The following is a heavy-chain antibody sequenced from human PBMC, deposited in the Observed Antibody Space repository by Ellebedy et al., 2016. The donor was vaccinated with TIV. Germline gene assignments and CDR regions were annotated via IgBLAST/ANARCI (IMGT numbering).Heavy chain of an antibody. V-gene: IGHV1-18*04. CDR2: NNTYNGNT. CDR1: GHTFTSDG. CDR3: ARGITGPVDLGY. D-gene: IGHD1-1*01. J-gene: IGHJ4*02. Sequence: AASVTVSCKASGHTFTSDGFGWVRQAPGQGLEWMGWNNTYNGNTNYAKSFQGRVTITTDTSTNTADLDLRGLRPADTAMYYCARGITGPVDLGYWGQGTLVTVSS.